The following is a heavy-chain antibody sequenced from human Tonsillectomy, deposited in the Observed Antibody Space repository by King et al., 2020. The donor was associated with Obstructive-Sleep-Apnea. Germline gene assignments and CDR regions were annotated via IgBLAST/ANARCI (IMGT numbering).Heavy chain of an antibody. J-gene: IGHJ3*02. V-gene: IGHV5-10-1*03. D-gene: IGHD3-22*01. CDR3: ATIPDYYERSGLNLLYDALDI. Sequence: VQLVESGAEVKKPGESLRISCKGSGYSFTSYWISWVRQMPGKGLEWMGRIDPSDSYTHYSPSFQGHVTISADKSISTAYLQWSSLKASDTAMYYCATIPDYYERSGLNLLYDALDIWGQGTMVTVSS. CDR2: IDPSDSYT. CDR1: GYSFTSYW.